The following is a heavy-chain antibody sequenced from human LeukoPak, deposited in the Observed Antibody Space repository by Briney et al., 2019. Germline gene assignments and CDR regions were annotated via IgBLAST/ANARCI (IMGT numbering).Heavy chain of an antibody. Sequence: GSLRLSCAASGFTFSSYAMSWVRQAPGKGLEWGSAISGSGGSTYYADSVKGRFTISRDNSKNTLYLRMNTLRAEDTAAYYCAKDPFRARIATPDYWGQGTLVTVSS. CDR1: GFTFSSYA. CDR2: ISGSGGST. V-gene: IGHV3-23*01. J-gene: IGHJ4*02. D-gene: IGHD6-6*01. CDR3: AKDPFRARIATPDY.